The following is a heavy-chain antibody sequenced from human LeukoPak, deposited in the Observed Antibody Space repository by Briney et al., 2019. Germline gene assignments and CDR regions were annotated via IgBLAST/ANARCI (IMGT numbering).Heavy chain of an antibody. CDR3: AKERESYFEFDL. Sequence: GGSLRLSCAASGFTFDDYAMHWVRQVPGKGLEWVSLISWDGGSTYYGDSVKGRFTISRDNSRNTLYLQMNSLRAEDTAIYYCAKERESYFEFDLWGQGTLVTVSS. J-gene: IGHJ4*02. CDR2: ISWDGGST. D-gene: IGHD1-26*01. CDR1: GFTFDDYA. V-gene: IGHV3-43D*03.